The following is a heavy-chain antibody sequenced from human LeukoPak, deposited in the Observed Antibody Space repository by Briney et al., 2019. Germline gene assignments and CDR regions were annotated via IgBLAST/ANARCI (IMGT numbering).Heavy chain of an antibody. V-gene: IGHV3-21*01. CDR3: ARDRVSMIRGVTAFDY. Sequence: PGGSLRLSCAASGFTFSNHGMNWVRQAPGKGLEWVSSISSSGSYIYYADSVKGRFTISRDNAKNSLYLQMNSLRAEDTAVYYCARDRVSMIRGVTAFDYWGQGTLVTASS. J-gene: IGHJ4*02. CDR1: GFTFSNHG. CDR2: ISSSGSYI. D-gene: IGHD3-10*01.